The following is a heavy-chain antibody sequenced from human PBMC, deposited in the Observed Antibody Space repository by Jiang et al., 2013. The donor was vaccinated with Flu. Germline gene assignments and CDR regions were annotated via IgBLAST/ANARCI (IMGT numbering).Heavy chain of an antibody. J-gene: IGHJ4*02. Sequence: VISYDGSNKYYADSVKGRFTISRDNSKNTLYLQMNSLRAEDTAVYYCASDYGGNSVLGTDYWGQGTLVTVSS. V-gene: IGHV3-30*01. CDR2: ISYDGSNK. D-gene: IGHD4-23*01. CDR3: ASDYGGNSVLGTDY.